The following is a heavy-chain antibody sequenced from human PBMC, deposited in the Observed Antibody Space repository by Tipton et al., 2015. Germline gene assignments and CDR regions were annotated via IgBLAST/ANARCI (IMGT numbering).Heavy chain of an antibody. CDR1: GVSISSYY. CDR2: VFHTGAT. CDR3: AAFCYGGNCPDY. V-gene: IGHV4-59*01. J-gene: IGHJ4*02. D-gene: IGHD2-15*01. Sequence: LRLSCTVSGVSISSYYWTWIRQPPGKGLQWVGNVFHTGATSYNSSLKSRLTFSIDTSKNQVSLRLSSVTAADTVVYYCAAFCYGGNCPDYWGQGTLVIVSA.